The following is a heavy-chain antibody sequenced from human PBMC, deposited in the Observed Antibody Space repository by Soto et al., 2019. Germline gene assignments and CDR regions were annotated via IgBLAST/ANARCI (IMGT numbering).Heavy chain of an antibody. CDR3: AKDHGYSGYDTYYYYYGMDV. Sequence: SLRLSCAASGFTFSSYGMHWVRQAPGKGLEWVAVISYDGSNKYYADSVKGRFTISRDNSKNTLYLQMNSLRAEDTAVYYCAKDHGYSGYDTYYYYYGMDVWGQGTTVTVSS. CDR1: GFTFSSYG. CDR2: ISYDGSNK. D-gene: IGHD5-12*01. V-gene: IGHV3-30*18. J-gene: IGHJ6*02.